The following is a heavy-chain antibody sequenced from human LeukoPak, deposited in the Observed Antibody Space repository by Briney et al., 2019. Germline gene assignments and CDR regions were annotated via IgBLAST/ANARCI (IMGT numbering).Heavy chain of an antibody. V-gene: IGHV4-61*02. CDR3: ARARYHILSRSHREGTYYYYYMDV. J-gene: IGHJ6*03. CDR1: GGSISSGSYY. Sequence: SETLSLTCTVSGGSISSGSYYWSWIRQPAGKGLEWIGRIYTSGSTNYNPSLKSRVTISVDTSKNQFSLKLSSVTAADTAVYYCARARYHILSRSHREGTYYYYYMDVWGKGTTVTISS. D-gene: IGHD3-9*01. CDR2: IYTSGST.